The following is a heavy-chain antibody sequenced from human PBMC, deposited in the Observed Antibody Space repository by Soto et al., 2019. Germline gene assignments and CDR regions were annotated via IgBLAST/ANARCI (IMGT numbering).Heavy chain of an antibody. CDR3: ASSQGMVVAAHSDY. D-gene: IGHD2-15*01. J-gene: IGHJ4*02. CDR1: GFTFRNYA. Sequence: GGSLRLSCAASGFTFRNYAMSWVRQAPGKGLEWVSSISGSGDNTYYADSVKGRFTISRDNSKNTLYLQMNSLRAEDTAVYYCASSQGMVVAAHSDYWGQGTLVTVSS. V-gene: IGHV3-23*01. CDR2: ISGSGDNT.